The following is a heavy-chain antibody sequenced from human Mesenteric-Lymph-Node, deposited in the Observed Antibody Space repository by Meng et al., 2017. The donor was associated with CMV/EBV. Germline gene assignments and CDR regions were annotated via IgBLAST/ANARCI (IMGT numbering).Heavy chain of an antibody. D-gene: IGHD1-1*01. Sequence: QVQLVQSGAEVKKPGASVKVSCKASGYSFTGYSIHWVRQAPGQGLEWMGRISPNTGDTIYEENFQGRVTMTRDTSTNTAYMELSSLTSDDTAVYYCGRGQQTFDPWGQGTLVTVPQ. J-gene: IGHJ5*02. CDR3: GRGQQTFDP. CDR1: GYSFTGYS. V-gene: IGHV1-2*06. CDR2: ISPNTGDT.